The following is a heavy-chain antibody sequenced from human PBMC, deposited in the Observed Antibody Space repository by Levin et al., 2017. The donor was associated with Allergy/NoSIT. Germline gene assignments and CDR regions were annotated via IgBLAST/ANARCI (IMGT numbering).Heavy chain of an antibody. J-gene: IGHJ4*02. Sequence: GGSLRLSCAASGFTFSSFSMHWVRQAPGKGLEYVSAISNNGGSTYYADSVKARFTISRDNSKNTLYLQMGSLRSEDMAVYYCARAPYCGGGSCQRHFDYWGQGTLVTVSS. D-gene: IGHD2-15*01. CDR2: ISNNGGST. CDR3: ARAPYCGGGSCQRHFDY. V-gene: IGHV3-64*02. CDR1: GFTFSSFS.